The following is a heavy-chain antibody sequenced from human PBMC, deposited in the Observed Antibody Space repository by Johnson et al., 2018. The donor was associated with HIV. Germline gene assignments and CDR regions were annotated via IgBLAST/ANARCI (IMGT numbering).Heavy chain of an antibody. CDR1: RFTFSNYA. V-gene: IGHV3-30*03. CDR2: ISYDGSNK. D-gene: IGHD2-8*01. CDR3: ARGAFLKVYVSDDAFDI. J-gene: IGHJ3*02. Sequence: QVLLVESGGGVVQPGKSLRLSCSASRFTFSNYAMNWVRQAPGKGLEWMALISYDGSNKNYADSVKGRFTISRDNSKNTLYLQLNNLRADDTAVYYCARGAFLKVYVSDDAFDIWGQGTMVTVSS.